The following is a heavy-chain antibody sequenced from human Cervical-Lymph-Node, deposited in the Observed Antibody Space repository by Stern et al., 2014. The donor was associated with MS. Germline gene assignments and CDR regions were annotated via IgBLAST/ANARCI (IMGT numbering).Heavy chain of an antibody. CDR2: IHYSGTT. D-gene: IGHD5-24*01. CDR1: GGSISSAEYY. Sequence: QVQLVESGPGLVKPSQTLSLTCAVTGGSISSAEYYWSWIRQSPGKGLEWIGYIHYSGTTYYNPSLKSRVTISVDTSKNQFSLNLRSVTAADTAVYYCSRDADGYSLVFGYWGRGTLVTVSS. CDR3: SRDADGYSLVFGY. V-gene: IGHV4-30-4*01. J-gene: IGHJ4*02.